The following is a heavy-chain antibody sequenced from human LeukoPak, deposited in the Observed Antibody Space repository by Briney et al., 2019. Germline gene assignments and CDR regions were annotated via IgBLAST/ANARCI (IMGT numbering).Heavy chain of an antibody. CDR3: ATRKREITIFGVDQGLDV. V-gene: IGHV1-8*01. CDR1: GYTFTSYD. J-gene: IGHJ6*04. CDR2: MNPNSGNT. D-gene: IGHD3-3*01. Sequence: ASVKVSCKASGYTFTSYDINWVRQATGQGLEWMGWMNPNSGNTGYAQKIQGRVTMTRNTSISTAYMELSSLRSEDTAVYYCATRKREITIFGVDQGLDVWGKGTTVTVSS.